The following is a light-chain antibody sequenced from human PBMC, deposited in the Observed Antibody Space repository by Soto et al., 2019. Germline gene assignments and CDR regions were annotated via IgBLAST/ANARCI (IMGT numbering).Light chain of an antibody. CDR1: NNDVGAYPY. Sequence: QSVLTQPASVSGSPGQSITISCTGTNNDVGAYPYVSWYQQHPGTAPKLIIYEVTNRPSGISDRFSGSQSGNTASLTISGLQAEDESDYYCSSFATSGTTVIFGGGTKLNVL. CDR2: EVT. CDR3: SSFATSGTTVI. V-gene: IGLV2-14*01. J-gene: IGLJ2*01.